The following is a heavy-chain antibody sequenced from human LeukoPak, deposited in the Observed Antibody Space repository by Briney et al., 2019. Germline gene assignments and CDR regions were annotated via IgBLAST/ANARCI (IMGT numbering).Heavy chain of an antibody. Sequence: GASVKVSCKASGYTFTGYYMHWVRQAPGQGLEWMGWINPNSGGTNYAQKFQGRVTMTRDTSISTAYMELSRLRSDDTAVYYCARDFPYGGSYLSYYFDYWGQGTLVTVSS. CDR2: INPNSGGT. V-gene: IGHV1-2*02. CDR3: ARDFPYGGSYLSYYFDY. D-gene: IGHD1-26*01. CDR1: GYTFTGYY. J-gene: IGHJ4*02.